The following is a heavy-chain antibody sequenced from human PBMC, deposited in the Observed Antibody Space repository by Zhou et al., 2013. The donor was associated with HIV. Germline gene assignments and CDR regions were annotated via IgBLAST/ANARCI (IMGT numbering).Heavy chain of an antibody. D-gene: IGHD3-22*01. CDR2: INPSGGST. CDR1: GYTFTSHY. V-gene: IGHV1-46*01. CDR3: ARQLNFYDSSALGNSFDY. J-gene: IGHJ4*02. Sequence: QVQLVQSGSEVKEPGASVKVSCKASGYTFTSHYMHWVRQAPGQGLEWMGIINPSGGSTTYAQKFQGRVTMTRDTSTNTVYVDLSSLRSDDTAVYYCARQLNFYDSSALGNSFDYWGQGTLVTVSS.